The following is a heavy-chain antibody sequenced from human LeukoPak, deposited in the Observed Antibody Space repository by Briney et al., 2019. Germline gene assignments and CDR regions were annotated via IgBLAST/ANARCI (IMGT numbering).Heavy chain of an antibody. J-gene: IGHJ4*02. CDR3: ARRGYSYGDYFDY. Sequence: PSETLSLTCTVSGGSISSYYWSWIRQPPGKGLEWIGYIYYSGSTNYNPSLKSRVTISVDTSKNQFSLKLSSVTAADTAVYYCARRGYSYGDYFDYWGQGTLVTVSS. CDR1: GGSISSYY. V-gene: IGHV4-59*12. CDR2: IYYSGST. D-gene: IGHD5-18*01.